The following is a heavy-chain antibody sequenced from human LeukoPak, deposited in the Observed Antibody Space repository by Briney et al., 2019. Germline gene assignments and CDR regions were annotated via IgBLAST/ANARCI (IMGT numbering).Heavy chain of an antibody. CDR1: GGSITGYY. V-gene: IGHV4-4*07. D-gene: IGHD6-6*01. CDR3: ARDSSGSTSSLPGTNWFNP. Sequence: KTSETLSLTCTVSGGSITGYYWSWIRQPAGKGLEWIGRIYTIGRLNYNPSLESRVTMSVDTSKNQFSLKLNSVTAADTAVYYCARDSSGSTSSLPGTNWFNPWGQRTLVTVSS. CDR2: IYTIGRL. J-gene: IGHJ5*02.